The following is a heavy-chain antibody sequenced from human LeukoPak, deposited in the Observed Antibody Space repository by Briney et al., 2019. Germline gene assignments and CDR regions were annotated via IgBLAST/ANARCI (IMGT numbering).Heavy chain of an antibody. CDR1: GFTFSSYW. V-gene: IGHV3-74*01. Sequence: GGSLRLSCAASGFTFSSYWMFWVRQAPGKGLVWVSRINTDASSTNYADFVKGRFTISRDNAKSTLYLQMDSQRAEDTAGYYFARELLLNQLRVRGQGTQV. CDR2: INTDASST. J-gene: IGHJ4*02. CDR3: ARELLLNQLRV. D-gene: IGHD3-16*01.